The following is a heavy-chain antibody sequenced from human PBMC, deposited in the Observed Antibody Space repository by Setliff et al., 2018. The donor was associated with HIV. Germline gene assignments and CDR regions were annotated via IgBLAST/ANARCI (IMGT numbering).Heavy chain of an antibody. CDR3: ARVSPYGSGSYSYRPYYYYYYYMDV. Sequence: ETLSLTCTVSGGPFSSSSYYWGWIRQPPGKGLEWIGSLRPSGNTYYNPSLKSRVTISVDTSKNQFSLNLSSVTAADTAVYYCARVSPYGSGSYSYRPYYYYYYYMDVWGKGTTVTVSS. V-gene: IGHV4-39*01. D-gene: IGHD3-10*01. CDR1: GGPFSSSSYY. CDR2: LRPSGNT. J-gene: IGHJ6*03.